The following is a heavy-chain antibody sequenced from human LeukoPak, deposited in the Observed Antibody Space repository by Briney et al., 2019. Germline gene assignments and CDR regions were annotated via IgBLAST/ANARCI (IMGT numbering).Heavy chain of an antibody. Sequence: SETLCLTCGVSGGSIDSTNYWSGVRPARGKGLEGSGEIAHGGTRNYNPSLRSRVAMSFDNANNSLSLSMTAVTAADTALYYSTRENRPFWPFSFWGQGVMVTVSS. J-gene: IGHJ4*02. CDR2: IAHGGTR. CDR3: TRENRPFWPFSF. CDR1: GGSIDSTNY. V-gene: IGHV4-4*02. D-gene: IGHD2/OR15-2a*01.